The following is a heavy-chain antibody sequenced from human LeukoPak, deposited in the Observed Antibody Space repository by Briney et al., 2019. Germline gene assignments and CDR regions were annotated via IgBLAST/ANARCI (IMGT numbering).Heavy chain of an antibody. CDR3: ARGPPNWGYDY. D-gene: IGHD7-27*01. Sequence: ASVKVSCKASGCTFTSYDFNWVRQATGQRPEWMGWMSPNSGDTGYAQKFQDRVTMTRNTSINTAYMELSSLRSDDTAVYYCARGPPNWGYDYWGPGTLVTVSS. CDR2: MSPNSGDT. V-gene: IGHV1-8*01. J-gene: IGHJ4*02. CDR1: GCTFTSYD.